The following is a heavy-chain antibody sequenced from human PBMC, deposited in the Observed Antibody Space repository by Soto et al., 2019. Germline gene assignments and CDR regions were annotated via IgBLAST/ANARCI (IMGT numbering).Heavy chain of an antibody. J-gene: IGHJ6*02. V-gene: IGHV3-53*01. CDR1: GFTVTSNY. CDR2: IYNNGRT. D-gene: IGHD3-10*01. CDR3: ARDSGLIRGSYGVDV. Sequence: EVQLVESGGDLIQPGGSLRLSCAASGFTVTSNYLTWVRQAPGKGLEWVSVIYNNGRTYYPDSVKGRFTSSRDGSKSMLYLQMDSLRVEDTAVYYCARDSGLIRGSYGVDVWGQGTTVTVSS.